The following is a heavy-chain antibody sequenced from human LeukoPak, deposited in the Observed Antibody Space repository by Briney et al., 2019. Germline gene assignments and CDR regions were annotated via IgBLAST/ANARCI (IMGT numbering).Heavy chain of an antibody. J-gene: IGHJ4*02. CDR3: ARDRGSRYYYDSSVRGLDY. D-gene: IGHD3-22*01. V-gene: IGHV3-30*01. Sequence: PAESLRLSCAASGFTFSSYAMHWVRQAPGKGLEWVAVISYDGSNKYYADSVKGRFTISRDNSKNTLYLQMNSLRAEDTAVYYCARDRGSRYYYDSSVRGLDYWGQGTLDTVSS. CDR1: GFTFSSYA. CDR2: ISYDGSNK.